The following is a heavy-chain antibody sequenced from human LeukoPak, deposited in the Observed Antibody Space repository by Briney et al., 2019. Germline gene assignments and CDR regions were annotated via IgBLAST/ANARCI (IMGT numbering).Heavy chain of an antibody. J-gene: IGHJ5*02. CDR2: LHYTGST. CDR1: GGSIIATNYY. D-gene: IGHD3-16*01. CDR3: ARHGGGRFDP. V-gene: IGHV4-39*01. Sequence: SETLSLTCTVSGGSIIATNYYWAWVRQPPGKGLECIGSLHYTGSTFTNPSLKGRVTMSVDTSKNQLSLKLSSVTAADTAVYYCARHGGGRFDPWGQGSLVTVSS.